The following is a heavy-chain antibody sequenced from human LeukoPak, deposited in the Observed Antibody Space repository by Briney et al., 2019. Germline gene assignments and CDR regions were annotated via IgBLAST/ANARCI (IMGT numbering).Heavy chain of an antibody. CDR1: GYTFTSYD. J-gene: IGHJ4*02. CDR3: AREGYDILTGYYFDC. Sequence: ASVKVSCKASGYTFTSYDINWVRQATGQGLEWMGWMNPNSGNTGYAQKFQGRVTMTRNTSICTAYMELSSLRPEDTAVYYCAREGYDILTGYYFDCWGQGTLVTVSS. V-gene: IGHV1-8*01. D-gene: IGHD3-9*01. CDR2: MNPNSGNT.